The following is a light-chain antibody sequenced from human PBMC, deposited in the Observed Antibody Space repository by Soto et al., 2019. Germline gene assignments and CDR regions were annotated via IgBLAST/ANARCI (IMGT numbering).Light chain of an antibody. V-gene: IGLV2-11*01. CDR3: CSYAGSYKGYV. Sequence: QSALTQPRSVSGSPGQSVTISCTGTSSDVGGYNYDSWYQQHPGKAPKLMIYDVSKRPSGVPDRFSGSKSGNTASLTISGLQAEDEADYYCCSYAGSYKGYVFGTGTKVTVL. CDR1: SSDVGGYNY. CDR2: DVS. J-gene: IGLJ1*01.